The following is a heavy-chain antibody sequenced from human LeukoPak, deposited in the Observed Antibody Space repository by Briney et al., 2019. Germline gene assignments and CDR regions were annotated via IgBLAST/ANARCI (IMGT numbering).Heavy chain of an antibody. CDR3: AKDKEDCGSTSCYRYFDY. Sequence: PGGSLRLSCAASEFTFDDYTMHWVRQAPGKGLEWVSLISWDGGSTYYADSVKGRFTISRDNSKNSLYLQMNSLRTEDTALYYCAKDKEDCGSTSCYRYFDYWGQGTLVTVSS. J-gene: IGHJ4*02. V-gene: IGHV3-43*01. D-gene: IGHD2-2*01. CDR2: ISWDGGST. CDR1: EFTFDDYT.